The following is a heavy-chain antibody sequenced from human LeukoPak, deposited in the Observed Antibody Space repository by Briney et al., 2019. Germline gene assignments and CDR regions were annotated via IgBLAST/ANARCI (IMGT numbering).Heavy chain of an antibody. Sequence: GRSLRLSCAASGFTFSSAWMSWVRQAPGKGLEWVGRIKSKTDGGTTDYAAPVKGRFTNSRDDSKNTLYLQMNSLKTEDTAVYYCTTVGYPRPFDYWGQGTLVTVSS. V-gene: IGHV3-15*01. CDR2: IKSKTDGGTT. J-gene: IGHJ4*02. CDR3: TTVGYPRPFDY. D-gene: IGHD1-1*01. CDR1: GFTFSSAW.